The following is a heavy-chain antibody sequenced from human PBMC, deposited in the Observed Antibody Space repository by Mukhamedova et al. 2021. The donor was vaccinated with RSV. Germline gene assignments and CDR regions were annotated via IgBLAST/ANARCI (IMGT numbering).Heavy chain of an antibody. D-gene: IGHD3-10*01. CDR3: VTQPRGY. CDR2: IRSKANSYAT. Sequence: VRQASGKGLEWVGRIRSKANSYATAYAASVKGRFTISRDDSKNTAYLQMNSLKTEDTAVYYCVTQPRGYWGQGTLVTVSS. J-gene: IGHJ4*02. V-gene: IGHV3-73*01.